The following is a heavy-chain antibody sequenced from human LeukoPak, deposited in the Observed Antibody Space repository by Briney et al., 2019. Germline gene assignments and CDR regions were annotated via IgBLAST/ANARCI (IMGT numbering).Heavy chain of an antibody. J-gene: IGHJ1*01. Sequence: PGGSLRLSCAASGFTFSSYGMHWVRQAPGKGLEWVSIIWYDGSNKYYADSVKGRFTISRDDSKNTVYLQMNSLRVEDTAVYHCAAASGYSYFEHWGQGTLVIVSS. CDR2: IWYDGSNK. D-gene: IGHD6-13*01. CDR1: GFTFSSYG. V-gene: IGHV3-33*01. CDR3: AAASGYSYFEH.